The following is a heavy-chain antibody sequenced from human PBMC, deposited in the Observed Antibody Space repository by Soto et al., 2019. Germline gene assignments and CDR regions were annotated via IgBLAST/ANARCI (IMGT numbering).Heavy chain of an antibody. CDR2: IYYSGST. CDR1: GGSISSGDYY. V-gene: IGHV4-30-4*01. Sequence: PSETLSLTCTVSGGSISSGDYYWSWIRQPPGKGLEWIGYIYYSGSTYYNPSLKSRVTISVDTSKNQFSLKLSSVTAADTAVYYCARADIVVVPAAIPWFDPWGQGTLVTVSS. CDR3: ARADIVVVPAAIPWFDP. D-gene: IGHD2-2*01. J-gene: IGHJ5*02.